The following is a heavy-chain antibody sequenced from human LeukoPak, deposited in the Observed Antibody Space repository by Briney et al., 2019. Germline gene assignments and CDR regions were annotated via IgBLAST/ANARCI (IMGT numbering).Heavy chain of an antibody. CDR1: GGSISSYY. Sequence: SETLSLTCTVSGGSISSYYWSWIRQPPGKGLEWIGYIYYSGSTNYNPSLKSRVTISVDTSKNQFSLKLSSVTATDTAVYYCVRARDGYNYGYWGQGTLVTVSS. D-gene: IGHD5-24*01. CDR3: VRARDGYNYGY. CDR2: IYYSGST. J-gene: IGHJ4*02. V-gene: IGHV4-59*01.